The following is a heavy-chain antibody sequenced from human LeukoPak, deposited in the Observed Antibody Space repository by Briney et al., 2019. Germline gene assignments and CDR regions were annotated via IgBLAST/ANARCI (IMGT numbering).Heavy chain of an antibody. Sequence: GGSLRLSCAASGFTFSSYAMHWVRQAPGKGLEWVAVISYDGSKKYHADSVKGRFTISRDNSNKMQYLEMDSLRADDTAVYYCERGGDFWSGYKTHEYGLDVWGQGTTVTVSS. D-gene: IGHD3-3*01. CDR2: ISYDGSKK. CDR1: GFTFSSYA. J-gene: IGHJ6*02. V-gene: IGHV3-30-3*01. CDR3: ERGGDFWSGYKTHEYGLDV.